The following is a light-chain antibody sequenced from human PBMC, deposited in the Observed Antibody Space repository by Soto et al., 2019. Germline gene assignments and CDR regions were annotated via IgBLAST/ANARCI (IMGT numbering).Light chain of an antibody. Sequence: QSVLTQPASVSGSPGQSITISCTGTSSDIGYYDYVSWYQHHSGKAPKLIIYDVTKWPSGVPDRFSGSKSGNTASLTISGLQAEDEADYYCCSYAGSYTHVFGTGTKLTVL. CDR3: CSYAGSYTHV. CDR2: DVT. J-gene: IGLJ1*01. CDR1: SSDIGYYDY. V-gene: IGLV2-11*01.